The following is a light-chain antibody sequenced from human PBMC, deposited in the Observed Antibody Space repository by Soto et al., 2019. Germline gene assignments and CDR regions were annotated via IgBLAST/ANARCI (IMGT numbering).Light chain of an antibody. Sequence: DIQMTQSPSSLSASVGDRVTITCRASQSISSYLNWYQQKPGKAPKLLIYAASSLQSGVPSRFSGSGSGTDFTLTISSLQPEDFATYYCQHSYSTSFNFGPGTKVDIK. CDR3: QHSYSTSFN. J-gene: IGKJ3*01. CDR1: QSISSY. V-gene: IGKV1-39*01. CDR2: AAS.